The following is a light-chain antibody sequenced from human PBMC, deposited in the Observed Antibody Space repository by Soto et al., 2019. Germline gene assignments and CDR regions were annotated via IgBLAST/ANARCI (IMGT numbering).Light chain of an antibody. CDR3: QVWDSSSDPYVV. CDR1: NIGSKR. V-gene: IGLV3-21*04. CDR2: YDS. J-gene: IGLJ2*01. Sequence: SYELTQPPSVSVAPGKTARITCGGNNIGSKRVHWYQQKPGQAPVLVIYYDSDRPSGIPERFSGSNSGNTATLTISRVEAGDEADYYCQVWDSSSDPYVVFGGGTKVTVL.